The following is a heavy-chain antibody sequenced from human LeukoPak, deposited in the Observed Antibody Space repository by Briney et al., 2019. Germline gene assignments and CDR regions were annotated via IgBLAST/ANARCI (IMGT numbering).Heavy chain of an antibody. V-gene: IGHV3-64D*09. J-gene: IGHJ6*02. CDR3: VRGYSFGPYGMDV. CDR2: ISDSGGST. D-gene: IGHD2-15*01. CDR1: GFTFSRYA. Sequence: PGGSLRLSCSASGFTFSRYAMHWVHQAPGKGLEYVSAISDSGGSTYYADSVKGRFTISRDNSKNTLYLQMSSLRAEDTAVYFCVRGYSFGPYGMDVWGQGTTVTVSS.